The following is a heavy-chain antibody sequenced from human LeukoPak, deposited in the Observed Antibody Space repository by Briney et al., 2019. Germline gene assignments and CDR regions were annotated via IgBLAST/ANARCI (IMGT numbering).Heavy chain of an antibody. D-gene: IGHD3-10*01. CDR3: AIPPLSGTGSSRPLAGMDV. Sequence: PGGSLTLSCAASGFTFTTYWMTWVRQAPGKGLEWVGNIKQDGSEKYYVDSVKGRFTISRDNAKNSLYLQMNSLRAEDTAVYYCAIPPLSGTGSSRPLAGMDVWGQGTTVTVSS. CDR2: IKQDGSEK. J-gene: IGHJ6*02. V-gene: IGHV3-7*01. CDR1: GFTFTTYW.